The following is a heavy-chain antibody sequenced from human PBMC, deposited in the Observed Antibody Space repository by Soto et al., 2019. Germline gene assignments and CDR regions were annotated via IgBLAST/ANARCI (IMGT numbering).Heavy chain of an antibody. Sequence: ASVKVSCKASGYTFTGYYMHWVRQAPGQGLEWMGWINPNSGGTNYAQKFQGWVTMTRDTSISTTYMELSRLRSDDTAVYYCARDNPYYDSPDYWGQGTLVTVSS. CDR1: GYTFTGYY. V-gene: IGHV1-2*04. CDR2: INPNSGGT. J-gene: IGHJ4*02. D-gene: IGHD3-22*01. CDR3: ARDNPYYDSPDY.